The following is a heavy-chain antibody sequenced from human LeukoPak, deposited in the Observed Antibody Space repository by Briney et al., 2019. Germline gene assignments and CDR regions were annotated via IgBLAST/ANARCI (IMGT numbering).Heavy chain of an antibody. J-gene: IGHJ4*02. CDR1: GGSISGYY. CDR3: ARGGSGSYYGFDS. Sequence: SETLSLTCTFSGGSISGYYWNWIRPPPGKGLEWIGYIYYSGSTNYNPSLKSRVTISVDTSKNQFSLKLSSVTAADTALYYCARGGSGSYYGFDSWGQGTLVTVSS. CDR2: IYYSGST. D-gene: IGHD3-10*01. V-gene: IGHV4-59*01.